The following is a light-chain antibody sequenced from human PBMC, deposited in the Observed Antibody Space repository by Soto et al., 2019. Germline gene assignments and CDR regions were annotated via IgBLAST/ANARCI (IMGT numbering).Light chain of an antibody. CDR2: DVN. Sequence: QSALTQPASVSGSPGQSITISCTGTSSDVGGYNYVSWYQQHPGKAPKLMLYDVNNRPSGVSNRFSGSKSGSTASLTISGLQAEYEADYYCSSYTSSGTYVFGTGPKLTVL. V-gene: IGLV2-14*03. CDR1: SSDVGGYNY. J-gene: IGLJ1*01. CDR3: SSYTSSGTYV.